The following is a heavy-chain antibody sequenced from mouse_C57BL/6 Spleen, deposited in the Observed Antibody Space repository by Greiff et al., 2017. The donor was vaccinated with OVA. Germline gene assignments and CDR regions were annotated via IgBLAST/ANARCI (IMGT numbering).Heavy chain of an antibody. CDR3: ARPQLTEAWFAY. CDR2: ISSGSSTI. CDR1: GFTFSDYG. Sequence: EVMLVESGGGLVKPGGSLKLSCAASGFTFSDYGMHWVRQAPEKGLEWVSYISSGSSTIYYADTVKGRFTISRDNAKNTLVLQMTSLRSEDTAMYYCARPQLTEAWFAYWGQGTLVTVSA. V-gene: IGHV5-17*01. J-gene: IGHJ3*01. D-gene: IGHD4-1*01.